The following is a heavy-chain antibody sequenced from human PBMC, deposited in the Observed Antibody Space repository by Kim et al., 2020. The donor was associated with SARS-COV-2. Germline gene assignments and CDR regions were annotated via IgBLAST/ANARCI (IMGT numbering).Heavy chain of an antibody. CDR2: ISSGYSE. J-gene: IGHJ4*01. V-gene: IGHV3-23*01. CDR1: GSTFRSHG. D-gene: IGHD2-15*01. Sequence: GGSLRLSCAVSGSTFRSHGLSWVRQAPGKGLQWVASISSGYSEHHVDSVKGRLTTSRDSFKNALYPQMDSPRVEDLAIYYRARRFAAGGGLLDYW. CDR3: ARRFAAGGGLLDY.